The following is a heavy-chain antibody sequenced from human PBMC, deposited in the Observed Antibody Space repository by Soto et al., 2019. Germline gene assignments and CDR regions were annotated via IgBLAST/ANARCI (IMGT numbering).Heavy chain of an antibody. CDR1: GGTFSSYT. CDR2: IIPILGIA. J-gene: IGHJ5*02. V-gene: IGHV1-69*08. D-gene: IGHD3-10*01. Sequence: QVQLVQSGAEVKKPGSSVKVSCKASGGTFSSYTISWVRQAPGQGLEWMGRIIPILGIANYAQKFQGRVTITADKSTSTAYMELSSLRSEDTAVYYCAREPYYYGSGTAVGWFDPWGQGTLVTVSS. CDR3: AREPYYYGSGTAVGWFDP.